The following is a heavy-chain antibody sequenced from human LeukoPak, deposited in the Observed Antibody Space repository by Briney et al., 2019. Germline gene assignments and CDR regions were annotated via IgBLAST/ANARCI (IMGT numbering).Heavy chain of an antibody. CDR2: IFTSGST. V-gene: IGHV4-4*07. CDR1: GGSISRYY. D-gene: IGHD3-10*01. CDR3: AREGTGSGTYFDY. J-gene: IGHJ4*02. Sequence: SETLSLTCTVSGGSISRYYWSWIRQPAGKGLEWIGRIFTSGSTNYNPSLKSRVAMSVDTSKNQLQFSLKLNSVTAADTAVYYCAREGTGSGTYFDYWGQGTLVTVSS.